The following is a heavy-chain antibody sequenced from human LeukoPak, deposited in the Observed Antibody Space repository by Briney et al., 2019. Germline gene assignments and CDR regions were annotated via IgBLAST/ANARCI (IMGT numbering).Heavy chain of an antibody. V-gene: IGHV3-48*01. CDR1: GFTFNSYS. CDR2: ISSSSNTI. CDR3: AKDPKLRFLEWLLYDY. J-gene: IGHJ4*02. D-gene: IGHD3-3*01. Sequence: GGSLRLSCAASGFTFNSYSINWVRQAPGKGLEWVSYISSSSNTIYYADSVKGRFTISRDNAKNSLYLQMNSLRAEDTAVYYCAKDPKLRFLEWLLYDYWGQGTLVTVSS.